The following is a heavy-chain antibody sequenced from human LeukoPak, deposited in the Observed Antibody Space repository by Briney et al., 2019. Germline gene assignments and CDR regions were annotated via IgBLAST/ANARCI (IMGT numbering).Heavy chain of an antibody. CDR2: IRSKALYGTS. J-gene: IGHJ4*02. Sequence: GGSLRLSCRGSGFRFGGYALSWVRQAPGKGLEWVGFIRSKALYGTSEYAAYVECTFTISRDDSNRMPYPQMNSLKTEDTAVYFCVRESVRDYYFDYWGQGTLVTVSS. V-gene: IGHV3-49*04. D-gene: IGHD3-10*02. CDR3: VRESVRDYYFDY. CDR1: GFRFGGYA.